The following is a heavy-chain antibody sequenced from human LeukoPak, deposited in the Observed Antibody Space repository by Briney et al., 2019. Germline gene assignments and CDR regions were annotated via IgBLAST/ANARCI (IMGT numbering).Heavy chain of an antibody. V-gene: IGHV3-23*01. Sequence: DSVKGRFTISRDNSKNTLYLQINSLTADDTAVYYCVRGALSTIFDSCGQGTLVTVSS. CDR3: VRGALSTIFDS. D-gene: IGHD2-2*01. J-gene: IGHJ4*02.